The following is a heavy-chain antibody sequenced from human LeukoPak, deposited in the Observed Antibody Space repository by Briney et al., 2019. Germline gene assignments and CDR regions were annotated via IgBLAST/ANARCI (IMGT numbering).Heavy chain of an antibody. D-gene: IGHD1-1*01. CDR3: AKYLEPTAVLMDV. J-gene: IGHJ6*02. CDR2: ISSSSSTI. CDR1: GFTFSSYS. Sequence: GGSLRLSCAASGFTFSSYSMNWVRQAPGKGLEWVSYISSSSSTIYYADSVKGRFTISRDNAKNSLYLQMNSLRAEDTAVYHCAKYLEPTAVLMDVWGQGTTVTVSS. V-gene: IGHV3-48*01.